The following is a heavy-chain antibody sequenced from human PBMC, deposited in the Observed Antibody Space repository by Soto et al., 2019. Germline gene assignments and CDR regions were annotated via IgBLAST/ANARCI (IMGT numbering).Heavy chain of an antibody. CDR2: ISGSGGST. V-gene: IGHV3-23*01. D-gene: IGHD3-10*01. CDR1: GFTFSSYA. J-gene: IGHJ4*02. Sequence: GGSLRLSCAASGFTFSSYAMSWVRQAPGKGLEWVSAISGSGGSTYYADSVKGRFTISRDNSKNTLYLQMNSLRAEDTAVYYCAKHWGYGSGSYYNQNFYYFDYWGQGTLVTVSS. CDR3: AKHWGYGSGSYYNQNFYYFDY.